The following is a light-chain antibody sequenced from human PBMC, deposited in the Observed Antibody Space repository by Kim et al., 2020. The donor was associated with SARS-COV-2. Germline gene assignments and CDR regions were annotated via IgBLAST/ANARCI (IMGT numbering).Light chain of an antibody. V-gene: IGKV3-11*01. J-gene: IGKJ5*01. CDR3: QQRSSWPMT. CDR2: EAS. Sequence: EVVLTQSPATLSLSPGERATLSCRASQGVSGHLAWYQQKPGQPPRLLIYEASNRATGIPARFSGSGSGTDFTLTISSLEAEDFAVYYCQQRSSWPMTFGQGTRLESK. CDR1: QGVSGH.